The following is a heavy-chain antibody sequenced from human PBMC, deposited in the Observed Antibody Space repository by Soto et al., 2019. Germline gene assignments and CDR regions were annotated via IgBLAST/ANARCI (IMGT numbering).Heavy chain of an antibody. D-gene: IGHD5-12*01. CDR3: ARDLIIVDTPGDDFDY. CDR1: GFTFSSYW. CDR2: ITPDGSST. J-gene: IGHJ4*02. V-gene: IGHV3-74*01. Sequence: EVQLVESGGGLVQPGGSLRLSCATSGFTFSSYWMHWVRQAPGKGLMWVSRITPDGSSTSYADSVKGRFTISGDNANNTLYLQMNGLRAEDTGIYYCARDLIIVDTPGDDFDYWGQGTLVAVSS.